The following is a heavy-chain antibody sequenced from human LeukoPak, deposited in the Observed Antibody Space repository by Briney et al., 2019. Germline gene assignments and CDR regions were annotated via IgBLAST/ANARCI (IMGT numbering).Heavy chain of an antibody. V-gene: IGHV3-23*01. D-gene: IGHD1-26*01. CDR2: ISGSGGST. CDR3: ARGDDSGSYYSDY. Sequence: GGSLRLSCAASGFTFSSYAMSWVRQAPGKGLEWVSAISGSGGSTYYAGSVKGRFTISRDNAKNSLYLQLNSLRAEDTAVYYCARGDDSGSYYSDYWGQGTLVTVSS. J-gene: IGHJ4*02. CDR1: GFTFSSYA.